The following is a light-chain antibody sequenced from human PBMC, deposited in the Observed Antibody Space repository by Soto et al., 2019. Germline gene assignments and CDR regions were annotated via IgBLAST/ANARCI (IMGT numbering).Light chain of an antibody. CDR3: QHYNNWPPYT. CDR1: QRISSN. V-gene: IGKV3-15*01. CDR2: AAS. Sequence: EIVMTQSPATLSVSPGARATLSCRASQRISSNLAWYQHKTGQAPRLLIYAASTRATGIPARFSGSGSETEFTLTISSLQSEYFAVYYCQHYNNWPPYTVGHGTRLEIK. J-gene: IGKJ2*01.